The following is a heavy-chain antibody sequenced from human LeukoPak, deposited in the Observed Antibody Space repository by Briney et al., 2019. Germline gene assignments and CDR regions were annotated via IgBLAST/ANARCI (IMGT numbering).Heavy chain of an antibody. CDR3: ARVPHSSGGY. CDR1: GYTFTSYY. J-gene: IGHJ4*02. CDR2: IQPSAGYT. D-gene: IGHD6-19*01. V-gene: IGHV1-46*01. Sequence: ASVKVSCKTSGYTFTSYYIHWVRQAPGQGLEWMGVIQPSAGYTTYAQRFQGRLTVTRDTSTRTVYMELSSLRSEDTAVYYCARVPHSSGGYWGQGTLATVSS.